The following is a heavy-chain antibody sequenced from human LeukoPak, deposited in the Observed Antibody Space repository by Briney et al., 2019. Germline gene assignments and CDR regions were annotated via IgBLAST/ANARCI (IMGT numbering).Heavy chain of an antibody. J-gene: IGHJ4*02. V-gene: IGHV1-46*01. CDR3: ARDGILWFGEYTGVDY. Sequence: ASVKVSCKASGYTFTSYYMHWVRQAPGRGLEWMGIINPSGGSTSYAQKFQGRVTMTRDTSTSTVYMELSSLRSEDTAVYYCARDGILWFGEYTGVDYWGQGTLSPSPQ. CDR2: INPSGGST. CDR1: GYTFTSYY. D-gene: IGHD3-10*01.